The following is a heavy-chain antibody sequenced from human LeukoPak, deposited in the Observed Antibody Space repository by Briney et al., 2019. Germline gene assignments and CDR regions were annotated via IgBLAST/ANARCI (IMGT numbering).Heavy chain of an antibody. Sequence: AASVKVSCKASGGTFSRHAISWVRQAPGQGLEWMGGIIPIFGTANYAQKFQGRVTITADKSTSTAYMELSSLRSEDTAVYYCARDLRGRGYSYGGLGRMDVWGQGTTVTVSS. CDR2: IIPIFGTA. J-gene: IGHJ6*02. CDR3: ARDLRGRGYSYGGLGRMDV. D-gene: IGHD5-18*01. V-gene: IGHV1-69*06. CDR1: GGTFSRHA.